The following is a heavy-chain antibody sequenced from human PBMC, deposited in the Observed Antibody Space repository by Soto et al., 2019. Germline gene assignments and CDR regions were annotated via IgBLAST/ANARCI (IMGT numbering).Heavy chain of an antibody. Sequence: SVKVSCKASGGTFSSYTISWVRQAPGQGLEWMGRIIPILGIANYAQKFQGRVTITADKSTSTAYMELSSLRSEDTAVYYCAREAEGVDIIASRRYFDYWGQGTLVTVSS. CDR2: IIPILGIA. J-gene: IGHJ4*02. D-gene: IGHD5-12*01. CDR1: GGTFSSYT. CDR3: AREAEGVDIIASRRYFDY. V-gene: IGHV1-69*04.